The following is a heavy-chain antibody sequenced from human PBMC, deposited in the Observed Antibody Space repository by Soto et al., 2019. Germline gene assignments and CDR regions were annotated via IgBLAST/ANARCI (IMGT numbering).Heavy chain of an antibody. J-gene: IGHJ4*02. CDR2: IYYSGST. CDR1: GGSISSYY. V-gene: IGHV4-59*01. CDR3: ARAPDIAMATVFDY. Sequence: SETLSLTCTVSGGSISSYYWSWIRQPPGKGLEWIGYIYYSGSTNHNPSLKSRVTISVDTSKNQFSLKVSSVTAADTAVYYCARAPDIAMATVFDYWGQGTLVTVSS. D-gene: IGHD5-18*01.